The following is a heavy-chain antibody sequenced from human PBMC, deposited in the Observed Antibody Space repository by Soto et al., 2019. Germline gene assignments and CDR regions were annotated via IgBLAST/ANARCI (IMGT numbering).Heavy chain of an antibody. CDR2: IKQDGSDK. J-gene: IGHJ6*02. CDR3: ARGPREASLYYEFWSGYLTWFGMDV. CDR1: GFTFSSYW. Sequence: GGSLRLSCAASGFTFSSYWMNWVRQAPGKGLEWVANIKQDGSDKYYVDSVKGRFTISRDNAKNSLYLQMNSLRAEDTAVYYCARGPREASLYYEFWSGYLTWFGMDVCRQGLTVTVS. V-gene: IGHV3-7*01. D-gene: IGHD3-3*01.